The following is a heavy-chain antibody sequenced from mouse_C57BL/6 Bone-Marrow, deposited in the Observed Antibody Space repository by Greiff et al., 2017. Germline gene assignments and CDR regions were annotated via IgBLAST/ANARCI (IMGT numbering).Heavy chain of an antibody. CDR1: GFTFSSYG. J-gene: IGHJ2*01. Sequence: DVQLQESGGDLVKPGGSLKLSYAASGFTFSSYGMSWVRQTPDKRLEWVATISSGGSYTYYPDSVKGRFTISRDNAKNTLYLQMSSLKSEDTAMYYCARWGYGRREFDYWGQGTTLTVSS. CDR3: ARWGYGRREFDY. D-gene: IGHD1-1*01. V-gene: IGHV5-6*01. CDR2: ISSGGSYT.